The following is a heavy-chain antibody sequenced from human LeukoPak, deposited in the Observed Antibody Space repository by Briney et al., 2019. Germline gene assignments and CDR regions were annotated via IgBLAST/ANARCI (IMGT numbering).Heavy chain of an antibody. CDR2: ISGSGGST. CDR3: TRIWELFRAFDI. CDR1: GFTFSSYA. V-gene: IGHV3-23*01. J-gene: IGHJ3*02. Sequence: GGSLRLSCAASGFTFSSYAMSWVRQAPGRGLEWVSAISGSGGSTYYADSVKGRFTISRDNSKNTLYLQMNSLRAEDTAVYYCTRIWELFRAFDIWGQGTMVTVSS. D-gene: IGHD1-26*01.